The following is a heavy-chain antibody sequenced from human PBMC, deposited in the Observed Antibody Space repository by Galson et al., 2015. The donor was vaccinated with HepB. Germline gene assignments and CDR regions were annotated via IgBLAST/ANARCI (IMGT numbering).Heavy chain of an antibody. Sequence: SEPLSLTCTVSGGSVSSGSYYWSWIRQPPGKGLEWIGYIYYSGSTNYNPSLKSRVTISVDTSKNQFSLKLSSVTAADTAVYYCARDIGASSYYYDSSGYTHWGQGTLVTVSS. CDR2: IYYSGST. CDR1: GGSVSSGSYY. V-gene: IGHV4-61*01. CDR3: ARDIGASSYYYDSSGYTH. D-gene: IGHD3-22*01. J-gene: IGHJ4*02.